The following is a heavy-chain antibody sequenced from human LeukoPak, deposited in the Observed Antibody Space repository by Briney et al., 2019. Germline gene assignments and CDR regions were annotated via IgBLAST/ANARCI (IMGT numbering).Heavy chain of an antibody. D-gene: IGHD3-10*01. V-gene: IGHV3-23*01. Sequence: GGSLRLSCAASGFTFSSYAMSWVRQAPGKGLEWVSAISGSGGSTYYADSVKGRFTISRDNAKNSLYLQMNSLRAEDTAVYYCATEYGSGRNYYFYMDVWGKGTTVTVSS. CDR1: GFTFSSYA. J-gene: IGHJ6*03. CDR3: ATEYGSGRNYYFYMDV. CDR2: ISGSGGST.